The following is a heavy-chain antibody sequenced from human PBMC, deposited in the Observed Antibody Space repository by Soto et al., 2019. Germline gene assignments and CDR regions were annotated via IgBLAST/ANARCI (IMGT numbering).Heavy chain of an antibody. J-gene: IGHJ4*02. CDR2: IYSGGST. CDR1: GGSISQYY. Sequence: QVQLQESGPGLVKPSETLSLSCGVSGGSISQYYWSWIRQPAGKGLEWIGRIYSGGSTNYNPSLESRPTMSVDTSKKKFSLKRSSVTAADTAVYYCARGPGGFGDFSLDYWGQATLVTVSS. CDR3: ARGPGGFGDFSLDY. D-gene: IGHD3-10*01. V-gene: IGHV4-4*07.